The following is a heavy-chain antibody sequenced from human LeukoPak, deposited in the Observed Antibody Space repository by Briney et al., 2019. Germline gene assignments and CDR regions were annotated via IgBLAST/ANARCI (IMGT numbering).Heavy chain of an antibody. Sequence: GGSLRLSCAASGFTFSSYAMSWVRQAPGKGLEWVSAISGSGGSTYYSDSVKGRFTISRDNSKNTLYLQMDSLRAEDMAVYYCAKVAHYYGSGSYYEYYFDYWGQGTLVTVSS. D-gene: IGHD3-10*01. J-gene: IGHJ4*02. CDR1: GFTFSSYA. CDR2: ISGSGGST. V-gene: IGHV3-23*01. CDR3: AKVAHYYGSGSYYEYYFDY.